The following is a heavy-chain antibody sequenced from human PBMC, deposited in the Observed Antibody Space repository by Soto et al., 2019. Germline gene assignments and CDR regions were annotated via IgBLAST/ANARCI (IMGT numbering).Heavy chain of an antibody. CDR3: ARNDYSNWFDP. J-gene: IGHJ5*02. V-gene: IGHV4-4*07. Sequence: SSETLSLTCTVSGGSISSDYWSWIRQPAGEGLEWIGRIYSSGNTNYNPSLKSRVTMSVDTSKNQFSLRLSSVTAADTAVYYCARNDYSNWFDPWGQGTLVTVSS. D-gene: IGHD4-4*01. CDR1: GGSISSDY. CDR2: IYSSGNT.